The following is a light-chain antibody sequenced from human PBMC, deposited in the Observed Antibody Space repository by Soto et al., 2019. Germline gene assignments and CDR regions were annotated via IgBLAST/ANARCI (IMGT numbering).Light chain of an antibody. Sequence: EIVMTQSPGTLSLSPGESATLLCRASQFVSSRSLAWYQQKLGQAPRLLIYGASNRATGIPGRFSASGSGTDFTLTITPLEPEDFAVYFCQQYANSPITFGQGTRREIK. CDR2: GAS. V-gene: IGKV3-20*01. J-gene: IGKJ5*01. CDR1: QFVSSRS. CDR3: QQYANSPIT.